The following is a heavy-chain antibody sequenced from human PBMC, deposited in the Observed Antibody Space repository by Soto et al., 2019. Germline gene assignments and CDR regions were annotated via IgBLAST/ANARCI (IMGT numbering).Heavy chain of an antibody. CDR1: GFTFSSYG. CDR2: IWYDGSNK. V-gene: IGHV3-33*01. D-gene: IGHD1-7*01. Sequence: QVQLVESGGGVVQPGRSLRLSCAASGFTFSSYGMHWVRQAPGKGLEWVAVIWYDGSNKYYADSVKGRFTISRDNSKNTLYLQMNSLRAEDTAVYYCATDNWNYGSDYMDVWGRGTTVTVS. CDR3: ATDNWNYGSDYMDV. J-gene: IGHJ6*03.